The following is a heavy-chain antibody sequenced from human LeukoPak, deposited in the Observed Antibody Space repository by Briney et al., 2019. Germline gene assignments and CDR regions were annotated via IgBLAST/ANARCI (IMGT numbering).Heavy chain of an antibody. CDR1: GFTFSSYG. Sequence: PGGSLRLSCAASGFTFSSYGMHWVRQAPGKGLEWVAFIRYDGSNKYYADSVKGRFTISRDNSKNTLYLQMNSLRAEDTAVYYCAKDLRLGYCSSTSCSRTRGIDYWGQGTLVTVSS. D-gene: IGHD2-2*01. CDR3: AKDLRLGYCSSTSCSRTRGIDY. V-gene: IGHV3-30*02. CDR2: IRYDGSNK. J-gene: IGHJ4*02.